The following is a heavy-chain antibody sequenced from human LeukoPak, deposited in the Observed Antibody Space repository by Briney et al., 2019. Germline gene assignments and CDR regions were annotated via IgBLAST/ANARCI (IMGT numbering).Heavy chain of an antibody. CDR3: ARGRGGGYFDF. V-gene: IGHV1-2*02. CDR2: ITPNSGGT. CDR1: GYTFTTYN. Sequence: ASVKVSCKASGYTFTTYNLHWGRQAPGQGLEWMGWITPNSGGTNYAQKFQGRVTMTRDTSISTAYMELSRLRSDDTAAYSCARGRGGGYFDFWGQETLVTVSS. D-gene: IGHD2-15*01. J-gene: IGHJ4*02.